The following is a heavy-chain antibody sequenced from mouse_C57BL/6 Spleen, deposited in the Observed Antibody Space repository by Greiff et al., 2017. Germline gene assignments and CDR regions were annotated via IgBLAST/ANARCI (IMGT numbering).Heavy chain of an antibody. V-gene: IGHV1-69*01. J-gene: IGHJ2*01. CDR3: VYYYGSSYYFDY. Sequence: VQLQQPGAELVMPGASVKLSCKASGYTFTSYWMHWVKQRPGQGLEWIGEIDPSDSYTNYNEKFKSKATLTVDKSSSTAYMQLSSLTSEDSAVYYCVYYYGSSYYFDYWGQGTTLTVAS. CDR2: IDPSDSYT. CDR1: GYTFTSYW. D-gene: IGHD1-1*01.